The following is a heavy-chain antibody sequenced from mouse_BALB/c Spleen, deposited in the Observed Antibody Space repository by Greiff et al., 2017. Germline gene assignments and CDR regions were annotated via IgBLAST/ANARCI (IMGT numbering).Heavy chain of an antibody. Sequence: VQLQESGAELVRPGTSVKVSCKASGYAFTNYLIEWVKQRPGQGLEWIGVINPGSGGTNYNEKFKGKATLTADKSSSTAYMQLSSLTSDDSAVYFCARDGDYYGFAFLGQGTLGTVSA. CDR1: GYAFTNYL. CDR3: ARDGDYYGFAF. J-gene: IGHJ3*01. V-gene: IGHV1-54*01. CDR2: INPGSGGT. D-gene: IGHD1-1*01.